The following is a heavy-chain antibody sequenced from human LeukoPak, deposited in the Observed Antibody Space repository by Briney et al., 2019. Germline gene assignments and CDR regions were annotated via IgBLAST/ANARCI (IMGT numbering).Heavy chain of an antibody. CDR3: ARVLGEGVVRGVIRD. CDR2: ISSNGSTI. V-gene: IGHV3-11*04. CDR1: GFTFSDYY. J-gene: IGHJ4*02. D-gene: IGHD3-10*01. Sequence: NPGGSLRLSCAASGFTFSDYYMSWVRQAPGKGLEWVSYISSNGSTIYYADSVKGRFTISRDNAKNSLYLQMNSLRAEDTAVYYCARVLGEGVVRGVIRDWGQGTLVSVSS.